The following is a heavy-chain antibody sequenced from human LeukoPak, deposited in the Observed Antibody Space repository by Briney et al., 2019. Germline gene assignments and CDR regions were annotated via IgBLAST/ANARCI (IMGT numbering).Heavy chain of an antibody. D-gene: IGHD2-2*01. CDR1: GFTFSSYS. CDR3: ARGYCSSTSCGDYYYYGLDV. J-gene: IGHJ6*02. CDR2: ISSSSSYI. V-gene: IGHV3-21*01. Sequence: GGSLRLCCAASGFTFSSYSMNWVRQAPGKGLEWVSSISSSSSYIYYADSVKGRFTISRDNAKNSLYLQMNSLSAEDTVVYYCARGYCSSTSCGDYYYYGLDVWGQGTTVTVSS.